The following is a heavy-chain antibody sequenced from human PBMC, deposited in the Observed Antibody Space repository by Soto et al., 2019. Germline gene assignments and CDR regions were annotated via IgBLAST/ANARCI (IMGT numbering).Heavy chain of an antibody. J-gene: IGHJ4*02. Sequence: PSETLSLTCTVSGGSISSGGYYWSWIRQHPGKGLEWIGYIYYSGSTYYNPSLKSRVTISVDTSKNQFSLKLSSVTAADTAVYYCARGKTTVTTDVFDYWGQGTLVTVSS. V-gene: IGHV4-31*03. D-gene: IGHD4-17*01. CDR3: ARGKTTVTTDVFDY. CDR2: IYYSGST. CDR1: GGSISSGGYY.